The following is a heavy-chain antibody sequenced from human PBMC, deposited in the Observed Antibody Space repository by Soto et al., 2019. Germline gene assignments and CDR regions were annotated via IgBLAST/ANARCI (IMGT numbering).Heavy chain of an antibody. CDR3: AREDRSSGSDY. J-gene: IGHJ4*02. Sequence: GGSLRLSCAASGFTFSSYAMHWVRQAPGKGLEYVSAISSNGGSTYYANSVKGRFTISRDNSKNTLYLQMGSLRAEDMAVYYCAREDRSSGSDYWGQGTLVTVSS. D-gene: IGHD6-19*01. CDR2: ISSNGGST. CDR1: GFTFSSYA. V-gene: IGHV3-64*01.